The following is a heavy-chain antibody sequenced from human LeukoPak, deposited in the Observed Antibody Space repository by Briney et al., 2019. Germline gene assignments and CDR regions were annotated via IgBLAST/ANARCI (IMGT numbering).Heavy chain of an antibody. Sequence: PGGSLRLSCATFEFTFRSHAMNWVRQAPGKGLDWVSSISDTGDTYYADSVKGRFTISRDNSRNTLYLQMSSLRAEDTAIYYCAKTLFGFSYGKIDYWGQGTLVTVSS. CDR3: AKTLFGFSYGKIDY. V-gene: IGHV3-23*01. D-gene: IGHD5-18*01. J-gene: IGHJ4*02. CDR2: ISDTGDT. CDR1: EFTFRSHA.